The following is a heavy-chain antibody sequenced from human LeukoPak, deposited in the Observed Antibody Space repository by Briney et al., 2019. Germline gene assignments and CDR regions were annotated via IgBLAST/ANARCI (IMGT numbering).Heavy chain of an antibody. CDR3: ARGITAATSWYFDY. J-gene: IGHJ4*02. V-gene: IGHV3-7*01. D-gene: IGHD2-15*01. CDR1: GFIFSSYW. Sequence: GESLRLSCAASGFIFSSYWMSWVRQAPGEGLEWVANIKRDGTEKYYVDSMKGRFTISRDNAKNSLYLQMNSLGAEDTAVYYCARGITAATSWYFDYWGQATLVTVSS. CDR2: IKRDGTEK.